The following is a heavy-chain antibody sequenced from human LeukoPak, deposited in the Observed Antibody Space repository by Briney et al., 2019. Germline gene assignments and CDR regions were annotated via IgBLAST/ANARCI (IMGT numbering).Heavy chain of an antibody. V-gene: IGHV3-23*01. D-gene: IGHD3-22*01. Sequence: GGSLRLSCAASGFTFSSYAMSWVRQARGKGLEWVSGISGCGDNTYYADSVKGRFTITRDNSKNTLYVQVNSLGTEDTAAYYCAKGSYYDSSGSFYFDYWGQGTLVTVSS. CDR1: GFTFSSYA. CDR3: AKGSYYDSSGSFYFDY. CDR2: ISGCGDNT. J-gene: IGHJ4*02.